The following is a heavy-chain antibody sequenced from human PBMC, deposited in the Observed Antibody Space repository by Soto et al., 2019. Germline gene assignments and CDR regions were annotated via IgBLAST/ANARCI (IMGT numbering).Heavy chain of an antibody. CDR3: ARGQSSLTRFDY. CDR2: ISYDGSNK. Sequence: PGGFLRLSCAASGFTLSSYAMNWVRQAPGKGLECVAVISYDGSNKYYADSVKGRFTIARDNSKNTLYLQMNSLRAEDTAVYYCARGQSSLTRFDYWGQGTLVTVSS. J-gene: IGHJ4*02. D-gene: IGHD2-2*01. CDR1: GFTLSSYA. V-gene: IGHV3-30-3*01.